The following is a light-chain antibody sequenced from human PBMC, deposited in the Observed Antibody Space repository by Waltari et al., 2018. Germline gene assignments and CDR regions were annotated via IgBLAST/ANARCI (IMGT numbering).Light chain of an antibody. CDR1: QTVRTTY. CDR3: QKYGTLPAT. J-gene: IGKJ1*01. CDR2: GAS. Sequence: EIVLTQSPGTLSLSPGERATLSCRASQTVRTTYLAWYQQKPGQAPTLLIYGASRRATGIPDRFSGSGSGTDFSLTISRLEPEDFAVYYCQKYGTLPATFGQGTKVEIK. V-gene: IGKV3-20*01.